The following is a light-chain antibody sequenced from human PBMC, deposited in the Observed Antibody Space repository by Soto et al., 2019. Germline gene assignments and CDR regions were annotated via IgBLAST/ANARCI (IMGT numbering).Light chain of an antibody. CDR3: SSYSISTAYL. Sequence: QYVLTQPASVSGSPGQSITISCTGTSSDVGGYDYVSWYQLHPGKAPKLILFEVSNRPSGVSYRFSGSKSGNTASLTISGLQAEDEADYFCSSYSISTAYLFGTGTKVTVL. J-gene: IGLJ1*01. CDR2: EVS. CDR1: SSDVGGYDY. V-gene: IGLV2-14*01.